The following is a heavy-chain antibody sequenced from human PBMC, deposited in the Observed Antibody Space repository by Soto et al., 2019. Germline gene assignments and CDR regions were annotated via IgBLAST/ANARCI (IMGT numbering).Heavy chain of an antibody. CDR1: GDSVSSNSAA. CDR2: TYYRSKWYN. J-gene: IGHJ5*02. D-gene: IGHD6-19*01. CDR3: ARERTTPIAGYSSGWYDFSWFDP. V-gene: IGHV6-1*01. Sequence: PSQTLSLTCAISGDSVSSNSAAWNWIRQSPSRGLEWLGRTYYRSKWYNDYAVSVKSRITINPDTSKNQFSLQLNSVTPEDTAVYYCARERTTPIAGYSSGWYDFSWFDPWGQGTLVTVSS.